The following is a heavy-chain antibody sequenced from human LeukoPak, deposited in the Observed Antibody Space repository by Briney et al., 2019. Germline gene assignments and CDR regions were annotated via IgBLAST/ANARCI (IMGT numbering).Heavy chain of an antibody. D-gene: IGHD6-19*01. Sequence: SETLSLTCTVSGGSISPYYWSWVRQPPGQGLEWIGSFFNGGTTNYSPSLQGRVTISVDTSKNQLSLRLSSVTAADTAIYYCAGGPRWLAFDYWGQRTLVTVSS. CDR3: AGGPRWLAFDY. J-gene: IGHJ4*02. CDR2: FFNGGTT. V-gene: IGHV4-59*08. CDR1: GGSISPYY.